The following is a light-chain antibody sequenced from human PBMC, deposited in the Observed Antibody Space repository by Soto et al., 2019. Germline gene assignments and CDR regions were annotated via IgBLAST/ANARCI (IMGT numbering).Light chain of an antibody. Sequence: ENVLTQSPGTLSLSPGERATLSCRASQSVDKNYVAWYQQRPGQAPRRLIYRASIRDTGIPDRISGSGSGTDFTLTISRLEAADFAVYYCQQYGSSPWTFGQGTKVEVK. J-gene: IGKJ1*01. V-gene: IGKV3-20*01. CDR2: RAS. CDR1: QSVDKNY. CDR3: QQYGSSPWT.